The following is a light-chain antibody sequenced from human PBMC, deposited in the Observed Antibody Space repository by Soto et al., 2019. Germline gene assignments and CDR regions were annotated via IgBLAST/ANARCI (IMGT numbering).Light chain of an antibody. V-gene: IGKV3-15*01. Sequence: ILITRSPSTLSFSPWQRPTLSCRASQSIGTDLAWYQLRPGQVPRLLIYGSYTRATGITARFSGSGSGTDFTLTISSLQPEDCAAYSCQHYNPCPLTVGAGTQVDIK. CDR3: QHYNPCPLT. J-gene: IGKJ4*01. CDR1: QSIGTD. CDR2: GSY.